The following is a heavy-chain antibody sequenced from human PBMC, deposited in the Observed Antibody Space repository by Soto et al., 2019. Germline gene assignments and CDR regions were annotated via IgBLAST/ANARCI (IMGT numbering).Heavy chain of an antibody. CDR1: GFTFSSYE. Sequence: GGSLRLSCAASGFTFSSYEMNWVRQAPGKGLEWVSYISSSGSTIFYADSVKGRFTISRDNAKNSLYLQMNSLRAEDTAVYYCARDDGLGLAPYYGMDVWGQGTTVTVSS. V-gene: IGHV3-48*03. CDR3: ARDDGLGLAPYYGMDV. J-gene: IGHJ6*02. CDR2: ISSSGSTI. D-gene: IGHD3-10*01.